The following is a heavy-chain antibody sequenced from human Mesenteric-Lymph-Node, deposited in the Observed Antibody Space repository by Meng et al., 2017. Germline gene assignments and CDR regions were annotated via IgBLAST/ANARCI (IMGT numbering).Heavy chain of an antibody. Sequence: EVQLVGSGGGLVQPGGSLRLSCADSGFTFSTSWMHWVRQAPGKGLVWVSRITSDGSGANYADSVKGRFTISRDNAKNTLYLHMSSLRAEDTAVYYCASTPLATPSCLTKWGQGTLVTVSS. V-gene: IGHV3-74*01. CDR2: ITSDGSGA. D-gene: IGHD3-9*01. J-gene: IGHJ4*02. CDR1: GFTFSTSW. CDR3: ASTPLATPSCLTK.